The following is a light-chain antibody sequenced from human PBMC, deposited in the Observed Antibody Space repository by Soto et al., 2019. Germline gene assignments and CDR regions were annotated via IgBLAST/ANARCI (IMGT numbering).Light chain of an antibody. CDR2: DAS. Sequence: EVGLPQSPGTLALFPGERGTLSYRASQTVRNNYLAWYQQKPGQAPRLLIYDASSRATGIPDRFSGGGSGTDFTLTISRLEPEDFAVYYCQQFSSYPLTFGGGTKVDIK. V-gene: IGKV3-20*01. CDR1: QTVRNNY. J-gene: IGKJ4*01. CDR3: QQFSSYPLT.